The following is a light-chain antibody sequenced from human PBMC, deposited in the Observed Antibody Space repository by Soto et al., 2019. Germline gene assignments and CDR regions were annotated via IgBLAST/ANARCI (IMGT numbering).Light chain of an antibody. CDR1: QDINSY. Sequence: DIQLTQFPSFLSASVGDRATITCRASQDINSYLAWYQQKPGKAPQLLIYDASALQSGVPPRFSGSGSGTEFTLTVSSLQPEDSATYYCQQLKSYPLTFGGGTKVEIK. V-gene: IGKV1-9*01. CDR2: DAS. CDR3: QQLKSYPLT. J-gene: IGKJ4*01.